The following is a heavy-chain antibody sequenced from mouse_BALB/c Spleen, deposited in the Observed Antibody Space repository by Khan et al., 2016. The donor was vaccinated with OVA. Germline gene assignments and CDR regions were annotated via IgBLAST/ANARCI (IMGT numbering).Heavy chain of an antibody. Sequence: EVKLLESGPGLVKPSQSLSLTCTVTGYSITSEYTWNWIRQFPGNKLEWMGFISYSGNTRYNPSLKSRISLTRDTSKNQFFLQLNSVTSEDTATYYCARKDYYDYDPFPYWGQGTLVTVSA. CDR2: ISYSGNT. V-gene: IGHV3-2*02. CDR3: ARKDYYDYDPFPY. CDR1: GYSITSEYT. J-gene: IGHJ3*01. D-gene: IGHD2-4*01.